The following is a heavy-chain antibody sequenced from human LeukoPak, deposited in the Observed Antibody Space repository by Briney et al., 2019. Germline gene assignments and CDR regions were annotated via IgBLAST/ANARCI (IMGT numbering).Heavy chain of an antibody. J-gene: IGHJ4*02. CDR1: VGSISSYY. V-gene: IGHV4-59*07. CDR2: IYYSGST. D-gene: IGHD1-26*01. CDR3: ARHECELREGFDY. Sequence: SHTLSLTCTVSVGSISSYYWSWIRQPPGKGLEWIGYIYYSGSTNYNPSLKSRVTISVGTSKNQFSLKLSSVTAADTAVYYCARHECELREGFDYWGQGTLVTVSS.